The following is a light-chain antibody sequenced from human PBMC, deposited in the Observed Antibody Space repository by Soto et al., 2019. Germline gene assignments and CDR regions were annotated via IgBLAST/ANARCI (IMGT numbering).Light chain of an antibody. Sequence: GGRVTITCRASQSITTYLNWYRQKPGNAPKLLIYAASSLQSGVPSRFSGSGSETEFTLSISSLQPEDFATYFCHQIYSAPLTFGGGTKVDI. J-gene: IGKJ4*01. V-gene: IGKV1-39*01. CDR3: HQIYSAPLT. CDR1: QSITTY. CDR2: AAS.